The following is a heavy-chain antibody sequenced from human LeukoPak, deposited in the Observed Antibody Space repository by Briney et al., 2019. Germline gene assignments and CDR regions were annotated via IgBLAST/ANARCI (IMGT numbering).Heavy chain of an antibody. CDR1: GFTFSSYS. V-gene: IGHV3-48*01. J-gene: IGHJ4*02. CDR3: SRDNIYDYGGNKLDY. Sequence: PEGSLRLSCAPSGFTFSSYSMNWVRQAPGKGLEWVSCISSSSSTIYYADSVKGRFTISRDNAKNTLYLQMNSLRAEDTAVYYCSRDNIYDYGGNKLDYWGQGTLVTVSS. CDR2: ISSSSSTI. D-gene: IGHD4-23*01.